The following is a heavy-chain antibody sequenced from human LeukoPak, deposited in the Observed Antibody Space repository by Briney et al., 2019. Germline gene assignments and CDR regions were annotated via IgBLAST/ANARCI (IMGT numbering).Heavy chain of an antibody. D-gene: IGHD5-12*01. V-gene: IGHV1-46*01. CDR3: ARIVATEYNWFDP. J-gene: IGHJ5*02. CDR2: INPSGGGT. Sequence: ASVKVSCKASGYTFTSYYIHWVRQAPGQGLEWMGVINPSGGGTNYAQNFQGSVTMTTDTSTSTAYMELRSLRSDDTAVYYCARIVATEYNWFDPWGQGTLVTVSS. CDR1: GYTFTSYY.